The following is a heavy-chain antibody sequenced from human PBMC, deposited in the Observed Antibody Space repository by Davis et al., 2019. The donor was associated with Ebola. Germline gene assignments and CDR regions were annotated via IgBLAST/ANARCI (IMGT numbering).Heavy chain of an antibody. CDR2: IYYSGST. CDR1: GGSFSSYY. Sequence: SETLSLTCAVYGGSFSSYYWSWIRQPPGKGLEWIGYIYYSGSTNYNPSLKSRVTISVDTSKNQFSLKLSSVTAADTAVYYCARDRLDIVATDYYYGMDVWGQGTTVTVSS. J-gene: IGHJ6*02. D-gene: IGHD5-12*01. CDR3: ARDRLDIVATDYYYGMDV. V-gene: IGHV4-59*01.